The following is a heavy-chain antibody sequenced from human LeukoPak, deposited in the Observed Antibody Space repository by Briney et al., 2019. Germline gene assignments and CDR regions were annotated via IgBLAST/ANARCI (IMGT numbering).Heavy chain of an antibody. D-gene: IGHD3-22*01. J-gene: IGHJ4*02. Sequence: ASVKVSCKASGGTFSSYAISWVRQAPGQGLEWMGGIIPIFGTANYAQKFQGRVTITADESTSTAYMELSSLRSEDTAVYYCASLTYYYDSSGPFDYWGQGTLVTVSS. CDR2: IIPIFGTA. V-gene: IGHV1-69*13. CDR1: GGTFSSYA. CDR3: ASLTYYYDSSGPFDY.